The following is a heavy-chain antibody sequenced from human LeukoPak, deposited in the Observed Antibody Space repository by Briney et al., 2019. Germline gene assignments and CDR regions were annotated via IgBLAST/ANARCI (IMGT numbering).Heavy chain of an antibody. CDR1: GGTFSSYA. V-gene: IGHV1-69*04. CDR3: ARAYGDYENLIFDY. CDR2: IIPILGIA. Sequence: SVKVSCKASGGTFSSYAISWVRQAPGQGLEWMGRIIPILGIANYAQKFQGRVTITADKSTSTAYMELSSLRSEDTAVYYCARAYGDYENLIFDYWGQGTLVTVSS. J-gene: IGHJ4*02. D-gene: IGHD4-17*01.